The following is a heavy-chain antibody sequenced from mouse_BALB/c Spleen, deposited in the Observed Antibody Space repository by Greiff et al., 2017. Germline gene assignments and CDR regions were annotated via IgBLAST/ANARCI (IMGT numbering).Heavy chain of an antibody. J-gene: IGHJ4*01. CDR1: GFSLTSYG. CDR3: ARRGLDAMDY. D-gene: IGHD2-10*02. V-gene: IGHV2-9*02. Sequence: VQGVESGPGLVAPSQSLSITCTVSGFSLTSYGVHWVRQPPGKGLEWLGVIWAGGSTNYNSALMSRLSISKDNSKSQVFLKMNSLQTDDTAMYYCARRGLDAMDYWGQGTSVTVSS. CDR2: IWAGGST.